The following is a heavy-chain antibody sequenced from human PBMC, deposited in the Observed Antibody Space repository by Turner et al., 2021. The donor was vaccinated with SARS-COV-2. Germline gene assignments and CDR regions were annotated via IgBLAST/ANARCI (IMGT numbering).Heavy chain of an antibody. CDR3: AGDGDLRRNWFDP. CDR2: IYTGGST. V-gene: IGHV4-4*07. D-gene: IGHD3-10*01. Sequence: QVQLQESGPGLVKPSETLSLTCSVSGGSISHFYWSWIRQPAGKGLEWIGRIYTGGSTNYNPSPKGRGTMSVDTAKNQISLELISVTAADTGGYYCAGDGDLRRNWFDPWGQGTLVTVSS. J-gene: IGHJ5*02. CDR1: GGSISHFY.